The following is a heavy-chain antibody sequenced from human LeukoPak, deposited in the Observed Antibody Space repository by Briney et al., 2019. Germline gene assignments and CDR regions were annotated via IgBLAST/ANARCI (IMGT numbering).Heavy chain of an antibody. V-gene: IGHV4-59*01. Sequence: PSETLSLTCTFSGGLISRFYWNWIRQPPGKGLDWIGYINYSVSTNSVPSLKGRATISVDTSRNEFSLKLRSVTAADTAVYYCARDERWLQTGAFDIWGQGTLVTVSS. J-gene: IGHJ3*02. CDR2: INYSVST. CDR3: ARDERWLQTGAFDI. D-gene: IGHD5-24*01. CDR1: GGLISRFY.